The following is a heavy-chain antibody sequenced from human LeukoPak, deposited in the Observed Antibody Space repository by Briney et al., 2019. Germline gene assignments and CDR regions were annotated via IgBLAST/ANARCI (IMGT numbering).Heavy chain of an antibody. D-gene: IGHD3-3*01. CDR2: ISSSGTI. CDR3: ARELSNYDFWL. CDR1: GFIFSRYN. V-gene: IGHV3-48*01. Sequence: GGPLRLSCAASGFIFSRYNMNWVRQAPGKGLEWVSYISSSGTIYCADSVKGRFTISRDNAKNSLYLQMNSLRAEDTAVYYCARELSNYDFWLWGQGTLVTVSS. J-gene: IGHJ4*02.